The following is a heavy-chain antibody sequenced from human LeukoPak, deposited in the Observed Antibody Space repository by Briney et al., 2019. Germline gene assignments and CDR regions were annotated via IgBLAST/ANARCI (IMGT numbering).Heavy chain of an antibody. J-gene: IGHJ6*02. CDR3: AKDSSSSNYYYGLDV. D-gene: IGHD6-13*01. CDR1: GFPFSSYG. V-gene: IGHV3-30*18. CDR2: ISYDGANK. Sequence: GRSLRLSCAASGFPFSSYGIHWVRQAPGKGLEWVAVISYDGANKYYADSVKGRFTISRDNSENTLYLQMNSLRGDDTGMYFCAKDSSSSNYYYGLDVWGQGTTVTVSS.